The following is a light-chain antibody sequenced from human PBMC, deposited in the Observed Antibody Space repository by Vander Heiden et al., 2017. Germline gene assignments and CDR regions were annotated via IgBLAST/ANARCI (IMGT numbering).Light chain of an antibody. J-gene: IGLJ2*01. CDR1: STDVGGYNS. CDR2: EVS. V-gene: IGLV2-14*01. Sequence: QSALTQPASVSGSPGQSITISCTGTSTDVGGYNSVSWFQQHPGKAPKLMIYEVSHRPSGVSNRFSAAKSGNTASLTISGLQAEDEADYYCTSYTSRSTLVFGGGTKLTVL. CDR3: TSYTSRSTLV.